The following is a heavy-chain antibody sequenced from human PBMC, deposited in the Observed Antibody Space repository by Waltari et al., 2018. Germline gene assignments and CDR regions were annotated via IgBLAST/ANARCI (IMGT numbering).Heavy chain of an antibody. CDR2: INQSGRS. CDR3: ARIPYDYIWGSYRHPLDY. CDR1: GGSFSGYY. D-gene: IGHD3-16*02. Sequence: QVQLQQWGAGLLKPSETLSLTCAVYGGSFSGYYWSWIRQPPGKGLEWIGEINQSGRSNYTPSLKSRVTISVDTTKNQFSLKLSSVTAADTAVYYCARIPYDYIWGSYRHPLDYWGQGTLVTVSS. V-gene: IGHV4-34*01. J-gene: IGHJ4*02.